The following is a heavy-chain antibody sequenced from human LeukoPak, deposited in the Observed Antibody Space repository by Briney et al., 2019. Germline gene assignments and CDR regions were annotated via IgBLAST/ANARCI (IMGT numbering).Heavy chain of an antibody. J-gene: IGHJ4*02. V-gene: IGHV4-34*01. CDR3: ARGLSAVYYGSGLDY. Sequence: PSETLSLTCAVYGGSFSGYYWSWIRQPPGKGREWIGEINHSGSTHYNPSLKSRVTISVDTSKNQFSLKLSSVTAADTAVYYCARGLSAVYYGSGLDYWGQGTLVTVSS. D-gene: IGHD3-10*01. CDR2: INHSGST. CDR1: GGSFSGYY.